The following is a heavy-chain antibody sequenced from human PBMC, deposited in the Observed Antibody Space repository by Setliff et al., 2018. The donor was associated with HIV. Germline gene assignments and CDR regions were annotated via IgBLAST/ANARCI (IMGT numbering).Heavy chain of an antibody. J-gene: IGHJ4*02. D-gene: IGHD6-19*01. V-gene: IGHV4-39*07. Sequence: SETLSLTCTVSGGSISSGPYYWGWIRQPPGKGLEWIGNIYYDGSTYYNPSLKSRVIISLDTPKNQLSLRLSSMTAADTAVYFCVRGPQWLVQKGRVYYFDYWGQGTLVTVSS. CDR1: GGSISSGPYY. CDR3: VRGPQWLVQKGRVYYFDY. CDR2: IYYDGST.